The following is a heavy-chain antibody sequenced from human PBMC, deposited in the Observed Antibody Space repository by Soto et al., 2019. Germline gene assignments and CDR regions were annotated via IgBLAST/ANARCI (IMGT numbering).Heavy chain of an antibody. V-gene: IGHV4-39*01. CDR1: GGSISSSSYY. CDR2: IYYSGST. D-gene: IGHD4-4*01. J-gene: IGHJ3*02. Sequence: SETLSLTCTVSGGSISSSSYYWGWIRQPPRKGLEWIGSIYYSGSTYYNPSLKSRVTISVDTSKNQFSLKLSSVTAADTAVYYCARPPRTVRLDAFDIWGQGTMVTVSS. CDR3: ARPPRTVRLDAFDI.